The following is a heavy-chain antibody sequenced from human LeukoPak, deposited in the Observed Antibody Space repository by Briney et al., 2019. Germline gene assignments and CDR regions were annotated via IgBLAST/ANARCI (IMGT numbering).Heavy chain of an antibody. J-gene: IGHJ5*02. CDR1: GGTFSGYA. CDR3: ASSTSCYGCWFDP. CDR2: NIPIFGTA. Sequence: SVKVSCKASGGTFSGYAISWVRQAPGQGLEWMGRNIPIFGTANYAQKFQGRVTITTDESTSTAYMELSSLRSEDTAVYYCASSTSCYGCWFDPWGQGTLVTVSS. V-gene: IGHV1-69*05. D-gene: IGHD2-2*01.